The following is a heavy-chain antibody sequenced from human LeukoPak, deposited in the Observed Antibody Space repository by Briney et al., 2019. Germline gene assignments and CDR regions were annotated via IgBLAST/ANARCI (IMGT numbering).Heavy chain of an antibody. Sequence: GGSLRLSCAASGFTFSSYAMSWVRQAPGKGLEWVSAISGSGGSTYYADSVKGRFTISRDNSKNTLYLQMNSLRAEDTAVYYCAKVLGDLYGPYYFDYWGQGTLVTVSS. CDR2: ISGSGGST. J-gene: IGHJ4*02. V-gene: IGHV3-23*01. D-gene: IGHD4-17*01. CDR1: GFTFSSYA. CDR3: AKVLGDLYGPYYFDY.